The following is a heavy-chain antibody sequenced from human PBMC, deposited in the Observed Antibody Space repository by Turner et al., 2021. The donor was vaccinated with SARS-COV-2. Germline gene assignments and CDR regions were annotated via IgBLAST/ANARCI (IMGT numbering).Heavy chain of an antibody. V-gene: IGHV4-39*01. Sequence: QLPLQASGPGLVKPSETLSLTCAVSGGSISTTNHYWGWLRQPPGKGLEWIGSISYTGRTFYTSSLKSRVTLSMVTSKSHFSLKVTSVTAADTAVYYCARQGGVDYWGQGTLVTVSS. CDR1: GGSISTTNHY. CDR2: ISYTGRT. J-gene: IGHJ4*02. CDR3: ARQGGVDY.